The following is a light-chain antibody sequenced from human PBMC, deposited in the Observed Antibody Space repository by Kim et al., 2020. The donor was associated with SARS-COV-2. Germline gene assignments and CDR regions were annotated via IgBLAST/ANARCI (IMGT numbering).Light chain of an antibody. J-gene: IGLJ3*02. CDR2: YDS. V-gene: IGLV3-21*04. CDR1: NIGSKG. CDR3: QVWDSSSDHRV. Sequence: PGKTARITCGGNNIGSKGVLWYQQKPGQAPVLVIYYDSDRPSGIPERFSGSNSGNTATLTISRVEAGDEADYYCQVWDSSSDHRVFGGGTQLTVL.